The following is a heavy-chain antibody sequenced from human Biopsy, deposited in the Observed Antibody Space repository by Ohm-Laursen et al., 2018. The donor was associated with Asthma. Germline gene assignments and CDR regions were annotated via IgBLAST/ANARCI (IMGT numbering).Heavy chain of an antibody. CDR3: ARDVMEWYLPAFDF. Sequence: SLRLSCAASGFTFRSYAMHWVRQAPGKGLEWVAVGGSYYDGGLKYYADSVNGRFTVSRDDSKNTLYLQMNSLGPDDTAVYYCARDVMEWYLPAFDFRGQGTLVTVSS. V-gene: IGHV3-30-3*01. D-gene: IGHD3-3*01. CDR1: GFTFRSYA. CDR2: GGSYYDGGLK. J-gene: IGHJ4*02.